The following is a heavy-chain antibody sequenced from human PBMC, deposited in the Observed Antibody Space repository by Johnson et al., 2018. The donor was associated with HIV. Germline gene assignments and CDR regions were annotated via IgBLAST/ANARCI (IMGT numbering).Heavy chain of an antibody. V-gene: IGHV3-30*04. D-gene: IGHD6-13*01. CDR3: ARDRRVAAITYAFDF. CDR1: GFTFSSYA. J-gene: IGHJ3*01. CDR2: MSYDGSNK. Sequence: QVQLVESGGGVVQPGRSLRLSCAASGFTFSSYAMNWVRQAPGKGLEWVALMSYDGSNKFYADSLKGRFTVSRDISKNTLYLQINGQSAEDTAVDYCARDRRVAAITYAFDFWGQGTMVTVSS.